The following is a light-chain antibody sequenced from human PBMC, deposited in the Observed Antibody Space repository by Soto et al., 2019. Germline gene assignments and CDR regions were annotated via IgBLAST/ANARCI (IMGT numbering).Light chain of an antibody. CDR3: QQYNTYSWT. CDR1: QSISNG. J-gene: IGKJ1*01. V-gene: IGKV1-5*03. CDR2: KAS. Sequence: DIQMTQFPSTLSASVGDRVTITCRASQSISNGLAWFQQKSGEAPNLLIHKASSLESGVPSRFSGSGSGTEFTLTISSLQPDDFATYYCQQYNTYSWTFGQGTKVDI.